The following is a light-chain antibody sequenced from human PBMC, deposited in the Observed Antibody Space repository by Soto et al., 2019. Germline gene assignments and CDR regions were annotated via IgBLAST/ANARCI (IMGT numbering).Light chain of an antibody. V-gene: IGKV1-5*01. CDR2: DAS. J-gene: IGKJ1*01. Sequence: DSQMTQSPSTLSASVGDRVTITCRASQNISSRLDWFQQKPGKAPKLLIYDASSLESGVPQRFSGSGSGTEFPLTISSLQTDDVSTYCRQQYHIYWTFGQGTKLE. CDR1: QNISSR. CDR3: QQYHIYWT.